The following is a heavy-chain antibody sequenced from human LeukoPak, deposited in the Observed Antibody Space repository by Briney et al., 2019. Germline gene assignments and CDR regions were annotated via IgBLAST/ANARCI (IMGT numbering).Heavy chain of an antibody. Sequence: SETLSLTCAVYGGSFSGYYWSWIRQPPGKGLEWIGEINHSGSTNYNPSLKSRVTISVDTSKNQFSLKLSSVTAADTAVYYCARGRGGYNPWGQGTLVTVSS. CDR2: INHSGST. D-gene: IGHD5-24*01. J-gene: IGHJ5*02. CDR1: GGSFSGYY. V-gene: IGHV4-34*01. CDR3: ARGRGGYNP.